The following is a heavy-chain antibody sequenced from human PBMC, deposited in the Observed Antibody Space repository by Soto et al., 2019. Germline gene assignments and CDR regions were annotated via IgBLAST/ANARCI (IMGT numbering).Heavy chain of an antibody. Sequence: SETLCLTCTVSGGSISSYYWSWIRQPPGKGLEWIGYIYYSGSTNYNPSLKSRVTISVDTSKNQFSLKLSSVTAADTAVYYCARVGLGGYDILTGYYQLYFDYWGQGTLVTVSS. J-gene: IGHJ4*02. D-gene: IGHD3-9*01. V-gene: IGHV4-59*01. CDR1: GGSISSYY. CDR2: IYYSGST. CDR3: ARVGLGGYDILTGYYQLYFDY.